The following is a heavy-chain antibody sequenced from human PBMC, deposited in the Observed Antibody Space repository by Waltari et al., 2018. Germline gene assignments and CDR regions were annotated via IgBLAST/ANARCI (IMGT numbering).Heavy chain of an antibody. CDR2: IDHSGNT. CDR1: GYSISSGYY. J-gene: IGHJ4*02. CDR3: ARGPAPPNYFHY. V-gene: IGHV4-38-2*02. Sequence: QVQLQESGPGLVKPSETLSLICTVSGYSISSGYYWGWVRQPPGKGLEWIGSIDHSGNTYYTPSLKSRVTISLDTSKNQFSLKRSSVPSADTAVYYCARGPAPPNYFHYWGQGTLVTVSS.